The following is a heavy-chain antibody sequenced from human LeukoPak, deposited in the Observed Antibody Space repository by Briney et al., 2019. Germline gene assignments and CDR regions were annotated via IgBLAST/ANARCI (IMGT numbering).Heavy chain of an antibody. Sequence: GRSLRLSRAAPGFILDNYAIHCVRQAPGKGLEWVSLNSGDGGSTFYADSVRGRFTISRDNTRKSLSLQMSSLRSEDTALYYCARESETSGWYDYWGQGNLVTVSS. CDR3: ARESETSGWYDY. J-gene: IGHJ4*02. CDR1: GFILDNYA. CDR2: NSGDGGST. V-gene: IGHV3-43*02. D-gene: IGHD6-19*01.